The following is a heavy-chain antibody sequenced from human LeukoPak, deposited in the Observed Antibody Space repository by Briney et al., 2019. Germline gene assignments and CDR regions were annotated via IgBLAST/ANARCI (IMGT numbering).Heavy chain of an antibody. D-gene: IGHD1-26*01. CDR3: ARDKVVGATNFDY. CDR1: GFTFSSYA. J-gene: IGHJ4*02. CDR2: ISGSGGST. Sequence: GGSLRLSCAASGFTFSSYAMSWVRQAPGKGLEWVSAISGSGGSTYYADSVKGRFTISRDNSKNTLYLQMNSLRTEDTAVYYCARDKVVGATNFDYWGQGTLVTVSS. V-gene: IGHV3-23*01.